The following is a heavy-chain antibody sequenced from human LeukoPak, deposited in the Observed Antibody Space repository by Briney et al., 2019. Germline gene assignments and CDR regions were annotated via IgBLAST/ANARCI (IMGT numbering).Heavy chain of an antibody. CDR2: ISWHGSTT. D-gene: IGHD3-22*01. V-gene: IGHV3-43*01. J-gene: IGHJ4*02. CDR3: AKDIGDSIGYNYFDS. Sequence: GGSLRLSCAASGFTFDDYTMPWVRRAPGKGLEWVSVISWHGSTTKYADSVRGRFTISRDNRKNSLSLQMNSLRPDDTALYFCAKDIGDSIGYNYFDSWGQGTLVTVSS. CDR1: GFTFDDYT.